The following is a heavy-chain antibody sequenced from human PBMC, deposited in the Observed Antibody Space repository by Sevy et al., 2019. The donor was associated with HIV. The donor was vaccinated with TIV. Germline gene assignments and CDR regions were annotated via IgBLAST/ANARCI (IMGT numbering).Heavy chain of an antibody. Sequence: GGSLRLSCVGSGFDFSDYDMHWVRQAPGQGLEWVSVIYSGGNTYYADSVKGRFTISRDNSKNTLYLQMNRMRAEDTAVYYCARGHTMITYWGQGTLVTVSS. CDR1: GFDFSDYD. V-gene: IGHV3-53*01. D-gene: IGHD3-16*01. CDR2: IYSGGNT. J-gene: IGHJ4*02. CDR3: ARGHTMITY.